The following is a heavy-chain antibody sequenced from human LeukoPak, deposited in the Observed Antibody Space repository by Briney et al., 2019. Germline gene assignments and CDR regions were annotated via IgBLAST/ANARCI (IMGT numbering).Heavy chain of an antibody. J-gene: IGHJ6*02. V-gene: IGHV4-59*08. CDR1: GASISSYY. CDR3: ARQMFLGGMDV. Sequence: PSETLSLTCTVSGASISSYYWSWIRQPPGTELEWIGYIYYSGSTNYNPSLKSRVTISVVTSKNHFSLKVSSVTAADTAVYYCARQMFLGGMDVWGQGTTVTVPS. D-gene: IGHD2/OR15-2a*01. CDR2: IYYSGST.